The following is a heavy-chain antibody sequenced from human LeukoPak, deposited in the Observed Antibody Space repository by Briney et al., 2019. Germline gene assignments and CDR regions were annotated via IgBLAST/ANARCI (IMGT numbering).Heavy chain of an antibody. Sequence: PSETLSLTCTVSGGSISSGGYYWSWIRQHPGKGLEWIGYIYYSGSTYYNPSLKSRVTISVDTSKNQFSLKLSSVTAADTAVYYCARGDSKVMTFDYWGQGTLVTVSS. CDR2: IYYSGST. CDR1: GGSISSGGYY. CDR3: ARGDSKVMTFDY. V-gene: IGHV4-31*03. D-gene: IGHD2-21*01. J-gene: IGHJ4*02.